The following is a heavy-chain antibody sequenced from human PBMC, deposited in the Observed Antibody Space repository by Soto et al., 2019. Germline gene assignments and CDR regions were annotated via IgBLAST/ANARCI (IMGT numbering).Heavy chain of an antibody. Sequence: GGSLRLSCAASGFTFSSYAMGWVRQGPGQGLEWVAVVSIGGSTHYADSVRGRFTISRDNSKNTLSLQMNSLTAEDTAVYFCAKRRGAGGHFDYWGQGALVTVSS. V-gene: IGHV3-23*01. CDR1: GFTFSSYA. J-gene: IGHJ4*02. CDR2: VSIGGST. CDR3: AKRRGAGGHFDY. D-gene: IGHD2-15*01.